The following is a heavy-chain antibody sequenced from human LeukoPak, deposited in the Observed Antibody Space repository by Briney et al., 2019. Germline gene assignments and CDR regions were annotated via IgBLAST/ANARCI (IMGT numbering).Heavy chain of an antibody. CDR1: GFTFSIYW. CDR2: INGDGSST. V-gene: IGHV3-74*01. J-gene: IGHJ3*02. Sequence: GGSLRLSCAASGFTFSIYWMHWVRQAPGKGLVWVSRINGDGSSTTYADSVKGRFTISRDSAKNTVNLQMNSLRVEDTAVYYCARPQHGDLYAFDIWGQGTMVTVSS. D-gene: IGHD2-21*02. CDR3: ARPQHGDLYAFDI.